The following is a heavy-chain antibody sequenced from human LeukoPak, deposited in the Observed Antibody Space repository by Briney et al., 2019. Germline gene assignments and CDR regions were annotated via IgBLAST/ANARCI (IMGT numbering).Heavy chain of an antibody. Sequence: PGGSLRLSCAASGFTFSSYAMSWVRQAPGKGLEWVSAISGSGGSTYYADSVKGRFTISRDNSKNTLYLQMNSLRAEDTAVYYCARDLQWEGYFQHWGQGTLVTVSS. D-gene: IGHD1-26*01. V-gene: IGHV3-23*01. CDR3: ARDLQWEGYFQH. J-gene: IGHJ1*01. CDR2: ISGSGGST. CDR1: GFTFSSYA.